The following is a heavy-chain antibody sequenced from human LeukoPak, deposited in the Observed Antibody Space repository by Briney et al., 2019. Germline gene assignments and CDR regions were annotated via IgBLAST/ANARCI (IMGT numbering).Heavy chain of an antibody. V-gene: IGHV3-30*01. CDR2: ISYVGNNK. Sequence: GGSLRLSCAASGFTFSTYAFHWVRQAPGKGLEWVAVISYVGNNKYYADSVKGRFTVYRDNSMNTLSLQMNSLRPEDTAVYYCARVGGEMAPTSFYCMDVWGKGTTVTVSS. CDR3: ARVGGEMAPTSFYCMDV. CDR1: GFTFSTYA. D-gene: IGHD5-24*01. J-gene: IGHJ6*03.